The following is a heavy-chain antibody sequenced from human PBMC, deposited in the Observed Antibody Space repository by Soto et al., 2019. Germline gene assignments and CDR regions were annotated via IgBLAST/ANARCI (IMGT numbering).Heavy chain of an antibody. Sequence: QMVLQESGPGLVRPSQTLSLACTVSGDSVNSGAFYWSWIRHLPWRDLEWIGYIYFTGKTYYNPSLKSRLTISMDTSKNQFSLNLNSVSAADTAMYYCANTLYSSGPFASWGQGTLVTVSS. CDR2: IYFTGKT. V-gene: IGHV4-31*03. D-gene: IGHD6-25*01. J-gene: IGHJ4*02. CDR3: ANTLYSSGPFAS. CDR1: GDSVNSGAFY.